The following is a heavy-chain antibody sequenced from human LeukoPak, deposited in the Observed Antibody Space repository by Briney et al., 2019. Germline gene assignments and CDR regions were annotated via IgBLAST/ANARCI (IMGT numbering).Heavy chain of an antibody. Sequence: SETLSLTCTVSGGSISSSSYYWGWIRQPPGKGLEWIGSIYYSGCTYYNPSLKSRVTISVDTSKNQFSLKLSSVTAADTAVYYCARSMGYDFWSGYLYYWGQGTLVTVSS. V-gene: IGHV4-39*01. CDR3: ARSMGYDFWSGYLYY. CDR2: IYYSGCT. J-gene: IGHJ4*02. CDR1: GGSISSSSYY. D-gene: IGHD3-3*01.